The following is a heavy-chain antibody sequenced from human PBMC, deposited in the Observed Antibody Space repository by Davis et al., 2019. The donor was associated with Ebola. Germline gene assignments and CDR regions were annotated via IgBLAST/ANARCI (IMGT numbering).Heavy chain of an antibody. CDR1: GFTFSSYG. CDR2: IKQDGSEK. D-gene: IGHD3-3*01. Sequence: GGSLRLSCAASGFTFSSYGMHWVRQAPGKGLEWVANIKQDGSEKYYVDSVKGRFTISRDNAKNSLYLQMNSLRAEDTAVYYCAREGEGAYYDFWSGYYTTDAFDIWGQGTMVTVSS. V-gene: IGHV3-7*01. J-gene: IGHJ3*02. CDR3: AREGEGAYYDFWSGYYTTDAFDI.